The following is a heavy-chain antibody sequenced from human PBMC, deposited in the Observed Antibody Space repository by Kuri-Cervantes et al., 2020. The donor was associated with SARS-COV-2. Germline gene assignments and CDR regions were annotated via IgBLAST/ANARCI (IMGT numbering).Heavy chain of an antibody. CDR1: GATISSSSYY. CDR2: IYYSGST. CDR3: ARHDLTTETTRERGLDY. D-gene: IGHD4-17*01. J-gene: IGHJ4*02. Sequence: SETLSLTCTVSGATISSSSYYWGWIRQPQGRGLEWIGSIYYSGSTYYNPSLKSRVTIFVDTSKNQFPVKLRSVTAADTAVYYCARHDLTTETTRERGLDYWGQGTLVTVSS. V-gene: IGHV4-39*01.